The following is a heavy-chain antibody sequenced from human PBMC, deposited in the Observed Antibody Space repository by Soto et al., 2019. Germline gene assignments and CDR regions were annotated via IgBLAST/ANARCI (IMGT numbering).Heavy chain of an antibody. CDR2: INWDGYSI. J-gene: IGHJ2*01. CDR3: ARTGRGSPVGRGDV. Sequence: GGSLRLSCVASGFNFDDHVMHWVRQVPGKGLEWVGHINWDGYSIGYGGSVRGRFTISRDNAKNTLYLQMNSLRREDTALYYWARTGRGSPVGRGDVGGRGTGAPVPS. CDR1: GFNFDDHV. V-gene: IGHV3-9*01. D-gene: IGHD3-16*01.